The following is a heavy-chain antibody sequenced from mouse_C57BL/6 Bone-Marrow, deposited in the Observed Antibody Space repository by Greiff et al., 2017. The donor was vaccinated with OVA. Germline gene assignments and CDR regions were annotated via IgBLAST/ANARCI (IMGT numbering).Heavy chain of an antibody. V-gene: IGHV5-4*01. CDR1: GFTFSSYA. CDR2: ISDGGSYT. J-gene: IGHJ2*01. Sequence: EVQGVESGGGLVKPGGSLKLSCAASGFTFSSYAMSWVRQTPEQRLEWVATISDGGSYTYYPDNVKGRFTISRDNAKNNLYLQMSHLKSEDTAMYYCARDEDYWGQGTTLTVST. CDR3: ARDEDY.